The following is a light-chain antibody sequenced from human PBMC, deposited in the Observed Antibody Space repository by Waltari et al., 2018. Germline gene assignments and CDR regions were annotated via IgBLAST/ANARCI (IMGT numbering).Light chain of an antibody. V-gene: IGKV3-20*01. CDR1: QSVSNTQ. Sequence: DIVLTQSPGTLSLSPGERATLSCRASQSVSNTQLAWYQQIPGQAPGLLIYGASSRVTGSPRRFRGTGAGTDFSLTISSLEPEDYAVYYCLHYGTSHTYTFGQGTKLEIK. CDR2: GAS. CDR3: LHYGTSHTYT. J-gene: IGKJ2*01.